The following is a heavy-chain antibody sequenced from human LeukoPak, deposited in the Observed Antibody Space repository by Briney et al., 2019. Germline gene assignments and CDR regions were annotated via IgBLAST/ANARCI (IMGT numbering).Heavy chain of an antibody. J-gene: IGHJ4*02. CDR2: ISWNSGSI. V-gene: IGHV3-9*01. CDR3: AKDATYSSGWTDY. CDR1: GFTFGGYG. D-gene: IGHD6-19*01. Sequence: PGKFLRLSFGASGFTFGGYGIPLGRPAPGKGLEWVSGISWNSGSIGYADSVKGRFTISRDNAKNSLYLQMNSLRVEDTALYYCAKDATYSSGWTDYWGQGTLVTVSS.